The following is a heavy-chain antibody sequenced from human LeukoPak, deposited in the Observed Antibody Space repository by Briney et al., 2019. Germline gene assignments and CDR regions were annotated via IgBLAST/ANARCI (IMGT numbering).Heavy chain of an antibody. CDR3: ASCYDSSGYHDY. V-gene: IGHV4-34*01. Sequence: SETLSLTCTVSGGSISSYYWSWIRQPPGKGLEWIGEINHSGSTNYNPSLKSRVTISVDTSKNQFSLKLSSVTAADTAVYYCASCYDSSGYHDYWGQGTLVTVSS. CDR2: INHSGST. J-gene: IGHJ4*02. CDR1: GGSISSYY. D-gene: IGHD3-22*01.